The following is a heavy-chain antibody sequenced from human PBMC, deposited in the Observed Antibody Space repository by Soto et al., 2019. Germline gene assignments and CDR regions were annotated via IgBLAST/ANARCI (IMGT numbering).Heavy chain of an antibody. J-gene: IGHJ4*02. V-gene: IGHV1-18*01. CDR3: ARYLTPLYSSSWCYDY. CDR2: ISAYNGNT. CDR1: GYTFTSYG. Sequence: GASVKVSCKASGYTFTSYGISWVRQAPGQGLEWMGWISAYNGNTNYAQKLQGRVTMTTDTSTSTAYMELRSLRSDDTAVYYCARYLTPLYSSSWCYDYWGQGTLVTVSS. D-gene: IGHD6-13*01.